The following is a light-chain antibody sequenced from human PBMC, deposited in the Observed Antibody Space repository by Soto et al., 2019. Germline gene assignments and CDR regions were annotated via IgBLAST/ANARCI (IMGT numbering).Light chain of an antibody. CDR3: QSYDSGLSGLI. CDR2: DVS. Sequence: QSALTQPRSVSGSPGQSVTISCTGTSSDVGGYNYVSWYQQHPGKAPKLMIYDVSKRPSGVPDRFSGSKSGNTASLTISGLQAEDEADYYCQSYDSGLSGLIFAAGTKVTVL. V-gene: IGLV2-11*01. CDR1: SSDVGGYNY. J-gene: IGLJ2*01.